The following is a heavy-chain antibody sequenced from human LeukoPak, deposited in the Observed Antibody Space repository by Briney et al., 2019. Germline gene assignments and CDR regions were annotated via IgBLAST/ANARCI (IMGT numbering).Heavy chain of an antibody. J-gene: IGHJ4*02. CDR3: AKSFSETERAPITAY. V-gene: IGHV4-59*01. Sequence: SETLSLTCTVSGGSISSNFWSWSRQPPGKGLEYIGYIYNSGTTNYNPSLKSRVTISVDTSKTQFSLKLSSVTAADTAIYYCAKSFSETERAPITAYWGQGTLVTVSS. CDR2: IYNSGTT. D-gene: IGHD5-24*01. CDR1: GGSISSNF.